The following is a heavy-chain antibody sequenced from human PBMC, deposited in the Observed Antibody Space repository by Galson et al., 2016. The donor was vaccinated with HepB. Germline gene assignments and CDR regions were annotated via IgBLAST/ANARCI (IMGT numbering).Heavy chain of an antibody. V-gene: IGHV4-34*01. CDR2: INHSGRT. CDR3: ARGSIAGRRNWFDS. J-gene: IGHJ5*01. Sequence: ETLSLTCAVYGGPFSAYYWSWIRQPPGKGLEWIGEINHSGRTNYNPSLKSRVTLSVDTSKNQLSLEWKSVTAADTAVYYCARGSIAGRRNWFDSWGQGNLVTVSS. CDR1: GGPFSAYY. D-gene: IGHD6-6*01.